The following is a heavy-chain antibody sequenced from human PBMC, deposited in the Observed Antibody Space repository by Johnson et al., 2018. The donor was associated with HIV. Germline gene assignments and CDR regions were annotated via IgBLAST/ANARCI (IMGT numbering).Heavy chain of an antibody. Sequence: VQLVESGGGVVQPGRSLRLSCAASGFTFSSYAMHWVRQAPGKGLEWVAVISYDGSNKYYADSVKGRFTISSDNSKNTLYLQMNSLRTEDTAVYYCARERGYYGNPAFDIWGQGTMLTVSS. CDR3: ARERGYYGNPAFDI. V-gene: IGHV3-30*04. CDR2: ISYDGSNK. D-gene: IGHD4-11*01. J-gene: IGHJ3*02. CDR1: GFTFSSYA.